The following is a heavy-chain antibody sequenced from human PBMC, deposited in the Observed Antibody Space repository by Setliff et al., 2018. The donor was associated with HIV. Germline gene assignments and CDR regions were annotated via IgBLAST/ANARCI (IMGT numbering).Heavy chain of an antibody. V-gene: IGHV3-23*01. CDR2: LSGSGGST. J-gene: IGHJ1*01. Sequence: PGGSLRLSCAASELTFSNYAMTWVRQAPGKGLEWASSLSGSGGSTYYADSVKGRFTISRDNSKNTLYLRMNSLRAEDTAVYYCAQAQTSVSGSYYQYLQHWGQGTLVTVSS. CDR1: ELTFSNYA. CDR3: AQAQTSVSGSYYQYLQH. D-gene: IGHD3-10*01.